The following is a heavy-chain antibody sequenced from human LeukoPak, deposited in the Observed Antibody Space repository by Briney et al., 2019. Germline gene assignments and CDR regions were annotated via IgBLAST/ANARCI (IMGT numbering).Heavy chain of an antibody. Sequence: SETLSLTCAVSGGSISSSNWWSWVRQAPGKGLEWIGEINHSGSTNYNPSLKSRVTISVDKSKNQFSLKLSSVTAADTAVYYCARVHYDTALGAFDIWGQGTVVTVSS. CDR1: GGSISSSNW. V-gene: IGHV4-4*02. CDR3: ARVHYDTALGAFDI. CDR2: INHSGST. D-gene: IGHD3-22*01. J-gene: IGHJ3*02.